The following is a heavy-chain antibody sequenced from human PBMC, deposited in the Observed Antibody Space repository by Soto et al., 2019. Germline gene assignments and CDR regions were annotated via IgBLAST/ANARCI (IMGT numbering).Heavy chain of an antibody. Sequence: QVQLQQWGAGLLKPSETLSLTCAVYGGSFSGYYWSWIRQPPGKGLEWIGEINDRGSTNYNPSLKSRVTISVGTSKKQPSLKLTSATAADTAVYYCAIEYYDDKTGAFDIWGQGTMVTVSS. CDR1: GGSFSGYY. CDR2: INDRGST. D-gene: IGHD3-22*01. CDR3: AIEYYDDKTGAFDI. V-gene: IGHV4-34*01. J-gene: IGHJ3*02.